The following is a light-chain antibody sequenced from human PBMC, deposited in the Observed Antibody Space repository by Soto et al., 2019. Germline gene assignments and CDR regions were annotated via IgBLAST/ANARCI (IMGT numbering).Light chain of an antibody. CDR3: QQSYSTPHT. J-gene: IGKJ5*01. CDR2: DAS. Sequence: DIQMPQFPSTLSASLGARVTITCRASQSISSWLAWYQQKPGKAPKLLIYDASSLESGVPSRFSGSGSGTEFTLTISSLQPDDFATYYCQQSYSTPHTFGQGTRLEIK. CDR1: QSISSW. V-gene: IGKV1-5*01.